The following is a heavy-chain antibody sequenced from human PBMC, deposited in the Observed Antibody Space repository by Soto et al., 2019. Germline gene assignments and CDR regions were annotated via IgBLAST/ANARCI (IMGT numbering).Heavy chain of an antibody. CDR2: IRGSGGST. CDR3: AKIGCSGGSCYFDY. J-gene: IGHJ4*02. D-gene: IGHD2-15*01. Sequence: GGSLRLSCAASGFTFSSYAMSWVRQAPGKGLEWVSAIRGSGGSTYYADSVKGRFTISRDDSKNTLYVQLNSLRAEDTAVYYCAKIGCSGGSCYFDYWGQGTQVTVSS. CDR1: GFTFSSYA. V-gene: IGHV3-23*01.